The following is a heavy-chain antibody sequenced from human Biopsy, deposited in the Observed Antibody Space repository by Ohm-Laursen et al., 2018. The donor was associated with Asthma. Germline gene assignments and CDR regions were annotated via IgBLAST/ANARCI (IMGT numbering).Heavy chain of an antibody. J-gene: IGHJ4*02. Sequence: SLRLSCAASGFTFSTYGMHWVRQAPGKGLEWVAVISYDGFNKDYGDSVKGRFTISRDNPKNTLYLQMNSLRTEDTAVYYCTKRRGYSGHDNDYWGQGTLVIVSS. D-gene: IGHD5-12*01. CDR3: TKRRGYSGHDNDY. CDR1: GFTFSTYG. V-gene: IGHV3-30*18. CDR2: ISYDGFNK.